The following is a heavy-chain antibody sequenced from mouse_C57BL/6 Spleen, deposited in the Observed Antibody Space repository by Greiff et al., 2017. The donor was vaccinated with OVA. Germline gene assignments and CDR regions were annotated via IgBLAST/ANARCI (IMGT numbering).Heavy chain of an antibody. D-gene: IGHD4-1*01. Sequence: EVKLMESGPGLVKPSQSLSLTCSVTGYSITSGYYWNWIRQFPGNKLEWMGYISYDGSNNYNPSLKNRISITRDTSKNQFFLKLNSVTTEDTATYYCARLTGTQGYFDYWGQGTTLTVSS. V-gene: IGHV3-6*01. CDR2: ISYDGSN. J-gene: IGHJ2*01. CDR1: GYSITSGYY. CDR3: ARLTGTQGYFDY.